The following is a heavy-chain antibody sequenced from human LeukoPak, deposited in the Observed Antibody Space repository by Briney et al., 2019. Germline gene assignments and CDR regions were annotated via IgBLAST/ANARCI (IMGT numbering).Heavy chain of an antibody. V-gene: IGHV3-74*01. CDR3: ARDEVGVGATHDY. CDR2: ISKDGSST. J-gene: IGHJ4*02. Sequence: GGSLRLSCAASGFTFSSYWMHWVRQAPGKGLVWVSRISKDGSSTYYADSVKGRFTISRDNAKNTLYLQMNSLRAEDTAVYYCARDEVGVGATHDYWGQGILVTVSS. CDR1: GFTFSSYW. D-gene: IGHD1-26*01.